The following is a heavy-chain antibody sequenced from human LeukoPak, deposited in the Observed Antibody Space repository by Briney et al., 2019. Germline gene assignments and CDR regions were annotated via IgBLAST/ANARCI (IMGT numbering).Heavy chain of an antibody. D-gene: IGHD3-9*01. CDR3: ARDTAYYDILTGYSENMIDY. Sequence: PSETLSLTCTVSGGSISSGSYYWSWIRQPAGKGLEWIGRIYTSGSTNYNPSLKSRVTISVDASKNQFSLKLSSVTAADTAVYYCARDTAYYDILTGYSENMIDYWGQGTLVTVSS. J-gene: IGHJ4*02. V-gene: IGHV4-61*02. CDR1: GGSISSGSYY. CDR2: IYTSGST.